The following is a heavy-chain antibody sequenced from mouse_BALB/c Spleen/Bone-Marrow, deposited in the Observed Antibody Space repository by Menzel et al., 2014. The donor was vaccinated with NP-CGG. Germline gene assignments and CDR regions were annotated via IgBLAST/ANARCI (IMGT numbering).Heavy chain of an antibody. CDR1: GYTFTSYT. Sequence: QVQLQQSGDELARPGASVKMSCKASGYTFTSYTMHWVKQRPGQGLEWIGYINPSSGYTNYNQKFKDKATLTADKSSSTAYMQLSSLTSEDSAVYYCARESYGNWFAYWGQGTLVTVSA. CDR3: ARESYGNWFAY. J-gene: IGHJ3*01. D-gene: IGHD2-1*01. CDR2: INPSSGYT. V-gene: IGHV1-4*01.